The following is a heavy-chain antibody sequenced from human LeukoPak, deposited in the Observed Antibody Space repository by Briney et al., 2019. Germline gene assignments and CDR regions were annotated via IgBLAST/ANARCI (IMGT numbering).Heavy chain of an antibody. Sequence: GASVKVSCKASGGTFSSYAISWVRQAPGQGLEWMGGIIPIFGTANYAQKFQGRVTITADKSTSTAYMELSSLRSEDTAVYYCARALGYSSGWYSWNPWGQGTLVTVSS. J-gene: IGHJ5*02. CDR3: ARALGYSSGWYSWNP. CDR1: GGTFSSYA. V-gene: IGHV1-69*06. D-gene: IGHD6-19*01. CDR2: IIPIFGTA.